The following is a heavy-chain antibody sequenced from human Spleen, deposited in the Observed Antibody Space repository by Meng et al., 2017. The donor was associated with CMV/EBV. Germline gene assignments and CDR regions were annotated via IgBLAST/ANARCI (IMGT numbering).Heavy chain of an antibody. CDR3: AKDFGGCRGTSCYWESYDGMDV. V-gene: IGHV3-33*06. D-gene: IGHD2-2*01. CDR1: GFTFSSHG. Sequence: GGSLRLSCAASGFTFSSHGMHWVRQAPGKGLEWVAVIWYDGSNKKYGDSVKGRFTISRDNSKNTLYLQMNSLRVEYTAVYYCAKDFGGCRGTSCYWESYDGMDVWGQGTTVTVSS. J-gene: IGHJ6*02. CDR2: IWYDGSNK.